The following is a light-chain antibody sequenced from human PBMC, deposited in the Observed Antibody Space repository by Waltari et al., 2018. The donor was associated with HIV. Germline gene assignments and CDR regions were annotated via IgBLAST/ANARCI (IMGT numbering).Light chain of an antibody. J-gene: IGLJ1*01. V-gene: IGLV1-44*01. Sequence: QSVLTQPPSASGPPGQRVTISCSGSSSNIGSNTVNWYQQRPGTAPKLLIHSNNQRPSGVPDRFSGSKSGTSASLAISGLQSEDEADYYCAAWDDSLNGLVFGTGTKVTVL. CDR1: SSNIGSNT. CDR2: SNN. CDR3: AAWDDSLNGLV.